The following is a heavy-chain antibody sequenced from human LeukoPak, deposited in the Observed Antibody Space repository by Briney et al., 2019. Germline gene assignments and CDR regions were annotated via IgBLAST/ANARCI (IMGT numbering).Heavy chain of an antibody. Sequence: GGSLRLSCAASGFTVSSNYMSWDRQAPGKGLEWVSVIYSGGSTYYADSVKGRFTISRDNSKNTLYLQMNSLRAEDTAVYYCARVRSGWLSTWYFDLWGRGTLVTVSS. CDR3: ARVRSGWLSTWYFDL. D-gene: IGHD6-19*01. J-gene: IGHJ2*01. CDR2: IYSGGST. V-gene: IGHV3-53*01. CDR1: GFTVSSNY.